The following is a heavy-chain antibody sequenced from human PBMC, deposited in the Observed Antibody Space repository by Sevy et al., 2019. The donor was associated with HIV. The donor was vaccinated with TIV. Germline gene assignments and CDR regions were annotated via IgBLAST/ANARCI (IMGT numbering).Heavy chain of an antibody. CDR1: GFTFSSYS. Sequence: GGSLRLSCAASGFTFSSYSMNWVRQAPGKGLEWVSSISSSSSYIYYADSVKGRFTISRDNVKNSQYLQMNSLRAEDTAVYYCARDNENQAAAGNFDYWGQGTLVTVSS. CDR3: ARDNENQAAAGNFDY. CDR2: ISSSSSYI. J-gene: IGHJ4*02. D-gene: IGHD6-13*01. V-gene: IGHV3-21*01.